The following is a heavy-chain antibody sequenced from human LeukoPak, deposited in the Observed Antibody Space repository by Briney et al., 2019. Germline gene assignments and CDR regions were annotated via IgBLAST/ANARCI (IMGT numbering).Heavy chain of an antibody. J-gene: IGHJ6*03. Sequence: SETLSLTCAVYGGSFSGYYWSWIRQPPGKGLEWIGYIYYSGSTNYNPSLKSRVTISVDTSKNQFSLKLSSVTAADTAVYYCARLNYDILTGYLGYYYYYMDVWGKGTTVTISS. CDR2: IYYSGST. CDR3: ARLNYDILTGYLGYYYYYMDV. CDR1: GGSFSGYY. V-gene: IGHV4-59*01. D-gene: IGHD3-9*01.